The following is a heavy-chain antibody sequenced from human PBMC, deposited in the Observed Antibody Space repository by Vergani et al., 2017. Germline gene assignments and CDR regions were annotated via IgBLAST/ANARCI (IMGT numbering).Heavy chain of an antibody. Sequence: EVQLVESGGGLVQPGGSLRLSCAASGFTFSSYWMHWVRQAPGKGLVWVSRINSDGSSTSYADSVKGRFTISRDNAKNTLYLQMNSLRAEDTALYYCAKEAYGSGSYSSGYFDYWGQGTLVTVSS. D-gene: IGHD3-10*01. CDR2: INSDGSST. CDR1: GFTFSSYW. CDR3: AKEAYGSGSYSSGYFDY. J-gene: IGHJ4*02. V-gene: IGHV3-74*01.